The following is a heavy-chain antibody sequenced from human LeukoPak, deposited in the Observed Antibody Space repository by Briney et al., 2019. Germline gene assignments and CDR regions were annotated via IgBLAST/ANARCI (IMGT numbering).Heavy chain of an antibody. Sequence: PGGSLRLSCAASGFTFSSYAMSWVRQAPGKGLEWVSAISGSGGSTYYADSVKGRFTISRDNSKNTLYLQMNSLRAEDTAVYYCAKDRVRQAPYYYGMDVWGQGTTVTVSS. D-gene: IGHD3-10*01. CDR1: GFTFSSYA. V-gene: IGHV3-23*01. CDR3: AKDRVRQAPYYYGMDV. J-gene: IGHJ6*02. CDR2: ISGSGGST.